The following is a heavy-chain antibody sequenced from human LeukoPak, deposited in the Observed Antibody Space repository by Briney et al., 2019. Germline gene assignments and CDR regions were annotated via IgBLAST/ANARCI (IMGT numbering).Heavy chain of an antibody. D-gene: IGHD3-3*01. CDR1: GCSISSGSYY. V-gene: IGHV4-61*02. CDR3: AREGDDFWSGYNDY. Sequence: SETLSLTCTVSGCSISSGSYYWSWIRQPAGKGLEWIGRIYTSGSTNYNPSLKSRVTISVDTSKNQFSLKLSSVTAADTAVYYCAREGDDFWSGYNDYWGQGTLVTVSS. J-gene: IGHJ4*02. CDR2: IYTSGST.